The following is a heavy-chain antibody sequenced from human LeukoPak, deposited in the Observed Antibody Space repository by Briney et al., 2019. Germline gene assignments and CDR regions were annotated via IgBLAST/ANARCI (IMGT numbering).Heavy chain of an antibody. D-gene: IGHD1-26*01. V-gene: IGHV3-23*01. CDR2: ISVSGNRA. CDR1: GFTVSSNY. CDR3: ARARLIVGAPDH. Sequence: GGSLRLSCAASGFTVSSNYMNWVRQAPGKGLEWASDISVSGNRAYYSDSVKGRFTISRDNSKNTLYLQMNHLRAEDTAIYYCARARLIVGAPDHWGQGTLVTVSS. J-gene: IGHJ4*02.